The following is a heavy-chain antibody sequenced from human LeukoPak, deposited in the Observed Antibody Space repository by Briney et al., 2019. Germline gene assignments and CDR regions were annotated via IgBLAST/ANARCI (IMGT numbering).Heavy chain of an antibody. Sequence: GGSLRLSCAPSGFTFSSYAMSWVRQAPGKGLEWVSAISGSGGSTYYADSVKGRFTISRDNSKNTLYLQMNSLRAEDTAVYYCAKDLSYYDFWSGDTSWFDPWGQGTLVTVSS. CDR1: GFTFSSYA. J-gene: IGHJ5*02. CDR2: ISGSGGST. D-gene: IGHD3-3*01. V-gene: IGHV3-23*01. CDR3: AKDLSYYDFWSGDTSWFDP.